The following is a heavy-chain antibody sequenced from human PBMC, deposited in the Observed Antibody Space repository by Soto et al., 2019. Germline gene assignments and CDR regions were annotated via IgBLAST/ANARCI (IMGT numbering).Heavy chain of an antibody. V-gene: IGHV1-18*01. J-gene: IGHJ6*02. D-gene: IGHD5-12*01. CDR2: ISPYSGNT. CDR1: GYIFVNYG. CDR3: AMVDNSVIPTPQDV. Sequence: QVQLVQSGDEVRKPGSSVKVSCKASGYIFVNYGIAWVRQAPGQGLEWMGWISPYSGNTHYASKVQGRLTMTTDTPTRTAERHPGSLTPDHTGVYYCAMVDNSVIPTPQDVRGQGTTVTVSS.